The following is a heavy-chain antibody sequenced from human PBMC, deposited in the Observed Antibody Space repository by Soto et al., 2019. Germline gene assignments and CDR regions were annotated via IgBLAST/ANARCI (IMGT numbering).Heavy chain of an antibody. CDR3: VRDSYTAHWHTAGEDY. V-gene: IGHV3-7*01. CDR1: GFYITNYW. Sequence: DVQLVESGGGLVQPGGSLRLSCAASGFYITNYWITWVRQAPWKGPEWVANIKEDGSLKLYVDSVRGRFTISRDNAKNSVYLGMSRLRAEDTAVYYCVRDSYTAHWHTAGEDYWGQGTLVTVSS. J-gene: IGHJ4*02. CDR2: IKEDGSLK. D-gene: IGHD2-2*02.